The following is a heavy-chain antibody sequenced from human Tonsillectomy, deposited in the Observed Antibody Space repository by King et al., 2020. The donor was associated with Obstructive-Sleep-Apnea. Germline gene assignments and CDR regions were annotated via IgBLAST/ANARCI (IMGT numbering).Heavy chain of an antibody. CDR3: ASESIPMVRGVIIRVYDY. V-gene: IGHV3-48*04. Sequence: EVQLVESGGGLVQPGGSLRLSCAASGFTFSSYSMNWVRQAPGKGLEWVSYISSSSSTIYYAEFVKGRFTISRDNAKNSLYLQMNSLRAEDTAVYYCASESIPMVRGVIIRVYDYWGQGTLVTVSS. CDR1: GFTFSSYS. J-gene: IGHJ4*02. CDR2: ISSSSSTI. D-gene: IGHD3-10*01.